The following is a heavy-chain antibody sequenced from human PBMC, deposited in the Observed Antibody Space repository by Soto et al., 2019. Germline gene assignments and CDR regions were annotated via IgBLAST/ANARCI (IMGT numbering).Heavy chain of an antibody. Sequence: GESLKISCQGSGYSFANYWIGWVRQKPGKGLEWRGIIYPGDSDTRYSPSFQGHVTISADKSLNTAYLQWSSLRASDTAIYYCARDFYGGYTYGPGDYWGQGALVTVSS. CDR3: ARDFYGGYTYGPGDY. CDR2: IYPGDSDT. CDR1: GYSFANYW. V-gene: IGHV5-51*01. J-gene: IGHJ4*02. D-gene: IGHD5-18*01.